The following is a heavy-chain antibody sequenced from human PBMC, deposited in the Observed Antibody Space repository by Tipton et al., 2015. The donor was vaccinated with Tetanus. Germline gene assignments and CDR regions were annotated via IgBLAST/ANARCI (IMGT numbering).Heavy chain of an antibody. CDR3: ARGTWLYTSTYHRHWLDP. CDR1: GEALGNGDYY. Sequence: GEALGNGDYYWSWIRQPPGKGLESIGYIYYSGSTYYNPSLKSRVTISLDASKNEFSLTLSSVTAADTAVYYCARGTWLYTSTYHRHWLDPWGQGTLVTVSS. CDR2: IYYSGST. V-gene: IGHV4-30-4*01. J-gene: IGHJ5*02. D-gene: IGHD6-13*01.